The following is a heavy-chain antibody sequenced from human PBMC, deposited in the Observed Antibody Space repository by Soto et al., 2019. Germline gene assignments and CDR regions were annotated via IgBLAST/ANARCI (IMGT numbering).Heavy chain of an antibody. CDR1: GGSITTYQ. D-gene: IGHD1-20*01. CDR3: ARVAYNWNRDFDF. V-gene: IGHV4-59*01. J-gene: IGHJ4*02. CDR2: YSGFT. Sequence: SETLSLTCTVSGGSITTYQWSWIRQPPGKGLEWIGGYSGFTNYNPSLESRATISVDHSKNQFFLTLRSVTAADTAVYYCARVAYNWNRDFDFWGQGALVTVSS.